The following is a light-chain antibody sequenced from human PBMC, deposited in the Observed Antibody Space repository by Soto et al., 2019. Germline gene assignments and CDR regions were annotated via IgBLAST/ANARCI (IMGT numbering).Light chain of an antibody. V-gene: IGKV4-1*01. CDR1: ERISHS. CDR3: QQYYSTPLT. Sequence: DIVLTQSPATLSLSPGNRVTLSCRANERISHSLAWYQQKPGQPPKLLIYWASTRESGVPDRFSGSGSGTDFTLTISSLQAEDVAVYYCQQYYSTPLTFGGGTKVEIK. J-gene: IGKJ4*01. CDR2: WAS.